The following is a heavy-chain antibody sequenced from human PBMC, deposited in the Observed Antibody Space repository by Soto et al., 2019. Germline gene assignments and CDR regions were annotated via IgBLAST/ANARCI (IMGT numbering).Heavy chain of an antibody. J-gene: IGHJ4*02. CDR1: GFYFINYG. Sequence: GGSLRLSCAVSGFYFINYGINWVRQPPGKGLEWVSSVSKSDYTYYSDSVRGRFTISRDNAKNSVSLQMNSLRAEDTAVYYCAREDSIIIPAVSDFWGQGTLVTVSS. CDR3: AREDSIIIPAVSDF. V-gene: IGHV3-21*01. CDR2: VSKSDYT. D-gene: IGHD2-2*01.